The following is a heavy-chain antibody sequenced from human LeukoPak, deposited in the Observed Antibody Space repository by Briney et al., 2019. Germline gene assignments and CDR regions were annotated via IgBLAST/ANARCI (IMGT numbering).Heavy chain of an antibody. D-gene: IGHD5-18*01. CDR2: TYYRSKWSY. CDR3: ARGFDTALNY. J-gene: IGHJ4*02. V-gene: IGHV6-1*01. CDR1: GDSVSSNSAT. Sequence: SQTLSLTCAISGDSVSSNSATWNWIRHSPSRGLGWLGRTYYRSKWSYDYAVSVKRRITFNPDTSKNHFSLQLISVTPEDSAVYYCARGFDTALNYWGQGTLVSVSS.